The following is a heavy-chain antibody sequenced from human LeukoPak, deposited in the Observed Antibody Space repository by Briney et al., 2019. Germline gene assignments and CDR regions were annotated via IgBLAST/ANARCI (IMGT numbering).Heavy chain of an antibody. CDR3: AKVNSSSWYWGLYYYYYMDV. J-gene: IGHJ6*03. Sequence: GGSLRLSCAGSGFSFSSYGMHWVRQAPGKGLEWVAFIRYDGSNKYYADSVKGRFTISRDNSKNTLYLQMNSLRAEDTAVYYCAKVNSSSWYWGLYYYYYMDVWGKGTTVTISS. CDR2: IRYDGSNK. CDR1: GFSFSSYG. D-gene: IGHD6-13*01. V-gene: IGHV3-30*02.